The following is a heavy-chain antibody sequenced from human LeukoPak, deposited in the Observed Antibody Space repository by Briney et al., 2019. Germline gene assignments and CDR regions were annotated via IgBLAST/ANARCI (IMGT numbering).Heavy chain of an antibody. CDR2: ISGSTSVI. CDR1: GFAFSTHT. Sequence: GGSLRLSCAASGFAFSTHTVAWVRQATGKGLECLSYISGSTSVIYYADSVKGRFTISRDNAKNSLYLQMNSLKAEDTAVYYCARGLYYMDVWGKGTTVTLSS. V-gene: IGHV3-48*01. J-gene: IGHJ6*03. CDR3: ARGLYYMDV.